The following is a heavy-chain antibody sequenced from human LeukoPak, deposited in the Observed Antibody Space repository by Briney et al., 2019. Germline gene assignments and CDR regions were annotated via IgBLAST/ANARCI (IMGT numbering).Heavy chain of an antibody. J-gene: IGHJ4*02. CDR1: GLTFRSYG. CDR3: AKGDCSSGTCSPFDY. D-gene: IGHD2-15*01. Sequence: GRSLRLSCAASGLTFRSYGMHWVRQSPGKGLEWVAVISYDGGTQYYADSVKGRFTISRDNSKNPLYLQMNSLRPEDTAVYYCAKGDCSSGTCSPFDYWGQGTLVTVSS. V-gene: IGHV3-30*18. CDR2: ISYDGGTQ.